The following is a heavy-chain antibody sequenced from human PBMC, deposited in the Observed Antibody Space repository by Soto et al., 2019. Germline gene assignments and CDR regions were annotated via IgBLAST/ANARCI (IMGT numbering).Heavy chain of an antibody. CDR1: GGTFSSYA. V-gene: IGHV1-69*01. Sequence: QVQLVQSGAEVKKPGSSVKVSCKASGGTFSSYAISWVRQAPGQGLEWMGGTIPISDTTNYPQKFQGRVTITADESTSTAYMELSSLRSEDTAVYYCARSQGSSTSLEIYYYYYYGMDVWGQGTTVTVSS. J-gene: IGHJ6*02. D-gene: IGHD2-2*01. CDR3: ARSQGSSTSLEIYYYYYYGMDV. CDR2: TIPISDTT.